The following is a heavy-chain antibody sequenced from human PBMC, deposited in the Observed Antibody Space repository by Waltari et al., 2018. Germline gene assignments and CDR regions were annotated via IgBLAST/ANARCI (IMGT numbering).Heavy chain of an antibody. CDR1: GGSFSGYY. J-gene: IGHJ6*02. CDR3: ARPIYCSSTSCYDYYYYGMDV. Sequence: QVQLQQWGAGLLKPSETLSLTCAVYGGSFSGYYWSWIRQPPGKGLEWIGEINQSGSTNYNPSLKSRVTISVDTSKNQFSLKLSSVTAADTAVYYCARPIYCSSTSCYDYYYYGMDVWGQGTTVTVSS. D-gene: IGHD2-2*01. CDR2: INQSGST. V-gene: IGHV4-34*01.